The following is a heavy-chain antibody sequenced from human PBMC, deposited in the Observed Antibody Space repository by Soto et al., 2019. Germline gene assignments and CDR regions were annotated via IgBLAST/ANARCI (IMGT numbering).Heavy chain of an antibody. J-gene: IGHJ4*02. CDR3: ARGLGITGTTGYLDY. V-gene: IGHV4-34*01. CDR2: INHSGST. D-gene: IGHD1-7*01. Sequence: PSETLSLTCAVYGGSFSGYYWSWIRQPPGKGLEWIGEINHSGSTNYNPSLKSRVTISVDTSKNQFSLKPSSVTAADTAVYYCARGLGITGTTGYLDYWGQGTLVTVSS. CDR1: GGSFSGYY.